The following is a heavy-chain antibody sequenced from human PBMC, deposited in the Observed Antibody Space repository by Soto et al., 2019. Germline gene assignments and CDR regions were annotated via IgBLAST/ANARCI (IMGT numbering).Heavy chain of an antibody. Sequence: GGSLRLSCAASGFTFSSYAMHWVRQAPGKGLEWVAVISYDGSNKYYADSVKGRFTISRDNSKNTLYLQMNSLRAEDTAVYYCARDEQTTYYYYGMDVWGQGTTVTVSS. D-gene: IGHD4-17*01. CDR3: ARDEQTTYYYYGMDV. V-gene: IGHV3-30-3*01. J-gene: IGHJ6*02. CDR1: GFTFSSYA. CDR2: ISYDGSNK.